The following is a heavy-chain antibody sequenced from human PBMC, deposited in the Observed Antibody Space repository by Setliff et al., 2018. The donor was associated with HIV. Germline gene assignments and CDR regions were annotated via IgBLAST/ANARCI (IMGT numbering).Heavy chain of an antibody. D-gene: IGHD6-19*01. V-gene: IGHV4-34*01. Sequence: PSETLSLTCAVYGGSLSVHYWSWIRQPPGKGLEWIGEINHSGSTNYNPSLRSRVAISVDTSKNQFSLRLSSVTAADTAVYYCASAPSSSGWSEGLYYFDSWGRGTLVTVSS. J-gene: IGHJ4*02. CDR2: INHSGST. CDR3: ASAPSSSGWSEGLYYFDS. CDR1: GGSLSVHY.